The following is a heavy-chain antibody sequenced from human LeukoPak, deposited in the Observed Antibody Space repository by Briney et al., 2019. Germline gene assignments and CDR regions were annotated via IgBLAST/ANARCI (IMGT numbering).Heavy chain of an antibody. D-gene: IGHD1-1*01. V-gene: IGHV4-59*12. Sequence: PSETLSLTCTVSGGSISSYYWSWIRQPPGKGLEWIGFIYHSGSTNYNPSLKSRVTISVDTSKNEFSLKLSSVTAADTAVYYCARDLDSTNWFDPWGQGTLVTVSS. CDR1: GGSISSYY. CDR3: ARDLDSTNWFDP. J-gene: IGHJ5*02. CDR2: IYHSGST.